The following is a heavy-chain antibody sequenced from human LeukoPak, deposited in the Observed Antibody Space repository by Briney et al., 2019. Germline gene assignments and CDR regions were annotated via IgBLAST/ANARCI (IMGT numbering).Heavy chain of an antibody. CDR2: IYYSGST. CDR1: GGSISSGDYY. Sequence: SETLSLTCTVSGGSISSGDYYWSWIRQPPGKGLEWIGYIYYSGSTNYNPSLKSRVTISVDTSKNQFSLKLSSVTAADTAVYYCARGQRGEMATIEYYLDYWGQGTLVTVSS. J-gene: IGHJ4*02. CDR3: ARGQRGEMATIEYYLDY. D-gene: IGHD5-24*01. V-gene: IGHV4-61*08.